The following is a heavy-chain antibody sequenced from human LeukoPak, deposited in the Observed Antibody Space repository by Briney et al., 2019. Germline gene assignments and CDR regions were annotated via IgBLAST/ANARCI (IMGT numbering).Heavy chain of an antibody. J-gene: IGHJ4*02. D-gene: IGHD5-18*01. V-gene: IGHV4-59*01. Sequence: PSETLSLTCAVSGGSFSGYYWSWIRQPPGKGLEWMGYIYYSGSTNYNPSLKSRVTISVDTYKNQFSLKLSAVAAADTAVYYCAREKGNSYGYDYWGQGTLVTVSS. CDR1: GGSFSGYY. CDR3: AREKGNSYGYDY. CDR2: IYYSGST.